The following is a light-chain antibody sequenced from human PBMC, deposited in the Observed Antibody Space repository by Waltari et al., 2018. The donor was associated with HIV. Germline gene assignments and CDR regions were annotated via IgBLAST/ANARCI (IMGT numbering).Light chain of an antibody. J-gene: IGLJ1*01. CDR2: EVS. V-gene: IGLV2-23*02. CDR3: CSYAGSSTYV. Sequence: QSALTQPASVSGSPGQSITISCTGTSSDVGTYNLVSWYQQHPGKAPELRIDEVSKRAAGVSSRGAGSKSGNTASMTSSGLQAEDEADYYCCSYAGSSTYVFGTGTKVTVL. CDR1: SSDVGTYNL.